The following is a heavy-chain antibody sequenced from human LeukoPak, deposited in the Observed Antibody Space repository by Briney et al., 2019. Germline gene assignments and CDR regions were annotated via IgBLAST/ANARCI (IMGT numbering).Heavy chain of an antibody. V-gene: IGHV1-24*01. CDR2: FDPEDGET. CDR1: GYTLTELS. J-gene: IGHJ3*02. CDR3: ATGTYCGGDCHDAFDI. D-gene: IGHD2-21*02. Sequence: ASVKVSCEVSGYTLTELSMHWVRQAPGKGLEWMGGFDPEDGETIYAQKFQGRVTMTEDTSTDTAYMELSSLRSEDTAVYYCATGTYCGGDCHDAFDIWGQGTMVTVSS.